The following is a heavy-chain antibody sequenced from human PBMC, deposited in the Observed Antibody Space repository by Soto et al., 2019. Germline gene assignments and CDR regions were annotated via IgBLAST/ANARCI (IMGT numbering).Heavy chain of an antibody. V-gene: IGHV4-4*08. CDR3: ARELRITMIQYYYGMDV. D-gene: IGHD3-22*01. CDR2: IYYSGST. CDR1: GGSISSYY. J-gene: IGHJ6*02. Sequence: SETLSLTCTVSGGSISSYYWSWIRQPPGKGLEWIGYIYYSGSTNYNPSLKSRVTISVDTSKNQFSLKLSSVTAADTAVYYCARELRITMIQYYYGMDVWGQGTTVTVSS.